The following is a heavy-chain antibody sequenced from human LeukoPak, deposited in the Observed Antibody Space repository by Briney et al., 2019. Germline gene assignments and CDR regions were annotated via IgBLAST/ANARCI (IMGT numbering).Heavy chain of an antibody. D-gene: IGHD6-13*01. V-gene: IGHV4-59*01. Sequence: SSETLSLTCTVSGDSISSYYWSWIRQPPGKGLERIGYIYYSGSTNYSPSLKSRVTISVDTSKNQFSLKLSSVTAADTAVYYCARFSSIAAAFDYWGLGTLVTVSS. CDR1: GDSISSYY. J-gene: IGHJ4*02. CDR2: IYYSGST. CDR3: ARFSSIAAAFDY.